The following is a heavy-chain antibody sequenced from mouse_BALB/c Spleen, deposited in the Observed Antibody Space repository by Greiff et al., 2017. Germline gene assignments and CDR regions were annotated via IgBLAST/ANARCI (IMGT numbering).Heavy chain of an antibody. CDR1: GFSLTSYG. V-gene: IGHV2-2*02. J-gene: IGHJ4*01. CDR2: IWSGGST. CDR3: ARKTTGPYYAMDY. Sequence: VKLMESGPGLVQPSQSLSITCTVSGFSLTSYGVHWVRQSPGKGLEWLGVIWSGGSTDYNAAFISRLSISKDNSKSQVFFKMNSLQANDTAIYYCARKTTGPYYAMDYWGQGTSVTVSS. D-gene: IGHD2-12*01.